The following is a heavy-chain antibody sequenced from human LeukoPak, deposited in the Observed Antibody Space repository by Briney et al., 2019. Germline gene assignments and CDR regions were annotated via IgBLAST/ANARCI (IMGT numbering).Heavy chain of an antibody. Sequence: SETLSLTCTVSGGSISSYYWSWIRQPPGKGLEWLGYIYYSGSTNYNPSLKSRVTISVDTSKNQFSLKLSSVTAADTAVYYCARDGIRYFDWSSAYYYYGMDVWGQGTTVTVSS. D-gene: IGHD3-9*01. CDR3: ARDGIRYFDWSSAYYYYGMDV. V-gene: IGHV4-59*01. J-gene: IGHJ6*02. CDR2: IYYSGST. CDR1: GGSISSYY.